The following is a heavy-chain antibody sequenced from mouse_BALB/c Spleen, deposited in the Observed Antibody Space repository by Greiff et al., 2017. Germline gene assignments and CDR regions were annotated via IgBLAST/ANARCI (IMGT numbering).Heavy chain of an antibody. CDR1: GYSITSDYA. Sequence: DVHLVESGPGLVKPSQSLSLTCTVTGYSITSDYAWNWIRQFPGNKLEWMGYISYSGSTSYNPSLKSRISITRDTSKNQFFLQLNSVTTEDTATYYCARCVEAMDYWGQGTSVTVSS. V-gene: IGHV3-2*02. CDR2: ISYSGST. J-gene: IGHJ4*01. CDR3: ARCVEAMDY.